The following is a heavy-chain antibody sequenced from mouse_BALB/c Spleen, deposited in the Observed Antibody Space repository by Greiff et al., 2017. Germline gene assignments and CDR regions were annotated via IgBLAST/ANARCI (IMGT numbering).Heavy chain of an antibody. Sequence: EVMLVESGGGLVQPGGSLRLSCATSGFTFTDYYMSWVRQPPGKALEWLGFIRNKANGYTTEYSASVKGRFTISRDNSQSILYLQMNTLRAEDSATYYCARAPITTDAMDYWGQGTSVTVSS. J-gene: IGHJ4*01. CDR3: ARAPITTDAMDY. CDR1: GFTFTDYY. V-gene: IGHV7-3*02. D-gene: IGHD1-1*01. CDR2: IRNKANGYTT.